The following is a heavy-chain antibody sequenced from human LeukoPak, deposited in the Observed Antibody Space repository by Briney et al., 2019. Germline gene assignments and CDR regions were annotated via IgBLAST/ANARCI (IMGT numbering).Heavy chain of an antibody. CDR2: IYHSGST. Sequence: SETLSLTCIVSGGSISSSSYYWGWIRQPPGKGLEWIGSIYHSGSTYYNPSLKSRVTISVDTSKNQFSLNLSSVTAADTAVYYCARGRRQGGSGYDFGYWGQGTLVTVSS. V-gene: IGHV4-39*07. D-gene: IGHD3-22*01. CDR3: ARGRRQGGSGYDFGY. J-gene: IGHJ4*02. CDR1: GGSISSSSYY.